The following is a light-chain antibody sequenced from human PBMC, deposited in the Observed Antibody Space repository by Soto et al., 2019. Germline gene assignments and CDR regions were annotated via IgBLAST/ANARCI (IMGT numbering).Light chain of an antibody. CDR3: SSYTSSSTLV. Sequence: QSALTQPASVSGSTGKSITISCTGTSSDVGGYNYVSWYQQHPGKAPKLMIYDVSNRPSGVSNRFSGSKSGNTASLTISGLQAEDEADYYCSSYTSSSTLVFSGGTKVTVL. CDR2: DVS. CDR1: SSDVGGYNY. J-gene: IGLJ2*01. V-gene: IGLV2-14*01.